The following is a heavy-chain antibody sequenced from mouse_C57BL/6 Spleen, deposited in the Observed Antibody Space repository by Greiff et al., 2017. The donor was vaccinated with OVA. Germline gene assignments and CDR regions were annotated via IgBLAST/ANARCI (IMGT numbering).Heavy chain of an antibody. CDR3: TRGLYGSSPWFAY. D-gene: IGHD1-1*01. Sequence: QVQLKESGAELVRPGASVTLSCKASGYTFTDYEMHWVKQTPVHGLEWIGAIDPETGGTAYKQKFKGKAILTADKSSSTAYMELRSLTSEDSAVYYCTRGLYGSSPWFAYWGQGTLVTVSA. CDR1: GYTFTDYE. CDR2: IDPETGGT. J-gene: IGHJ3*01. V-gene: IGHV1-15*01.